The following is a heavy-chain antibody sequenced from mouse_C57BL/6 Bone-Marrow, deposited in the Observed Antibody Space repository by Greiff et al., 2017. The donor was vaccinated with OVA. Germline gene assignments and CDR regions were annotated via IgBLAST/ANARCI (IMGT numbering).Heavy chain of an antibody. V-gene: IGHV5-12*01. CDR1: GFTFSDYY. J-gene: IGHJ2*01. Sequence: VQLKESGGGLVQPGGSLKLSCAASGFTFSDYYMYWVRQTPEKRLEWVAYISNGGGSTYYPDPVKGRFTISRDNAKNTLYLQMSRLKSEDTAMYYCARGGTPPGPFDYWGQGTTLTVSS. CDR2: ISNGGGST. D-gene: IGHD2-14*01. CDR3: ARGGTPPGPFDY.